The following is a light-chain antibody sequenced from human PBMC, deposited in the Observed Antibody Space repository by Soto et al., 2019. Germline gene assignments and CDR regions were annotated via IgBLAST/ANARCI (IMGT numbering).Light chain of an antibody. CDR1: HSVSSFY. J-gene: IGKJ2*01. Sequence: EIVLTQSPGTLSLSPGERATLSCRASHSVSSFYLAWYQQKPGQAPRLLIHGAANRATGIPDRFSGSGSGTDFALTISRLEPEDFAVYYCQQYGSLWYTFGQGTKLEIK. CDR2: GAA. V-gene: IGKV3-20*01. CDR3: QQYGSLWYT.